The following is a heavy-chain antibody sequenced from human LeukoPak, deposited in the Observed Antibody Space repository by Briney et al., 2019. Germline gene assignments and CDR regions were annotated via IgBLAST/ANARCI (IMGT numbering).Heavy chain of an antibody. CDR3: ARAVMVAAVTYDAFDI. CDR2: ISSTSGTI. Sequence: PGGSLRLSCTASGFTFSSYSMNWVRQAPGKGLEWVSYISSTSGTIYYADSMKGRFTISRDNAKNSLYLQMNSLRVEDTAMYYCARAVMVAAVTYDAFDIWGQGTMVTVSS. D-gene: IGHD2-15*01. V-gene: IGHV3-48*04. CDR1: GFTFSSYS. J-gene: IGHJ3*02.